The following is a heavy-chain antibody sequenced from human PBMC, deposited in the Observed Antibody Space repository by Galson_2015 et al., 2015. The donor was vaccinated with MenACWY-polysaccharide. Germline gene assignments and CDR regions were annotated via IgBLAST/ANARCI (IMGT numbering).Heavy chain of an antibody. Sequence: SLRLSCAVSGFTFKNYWMSWVRQAPGKGLEWVANIKKDGSERYCVDSVKGRFTISRDNGRSSLYLQVNGLRAEDTAVYYCARGHYGMGVWGQGTTVSVSS. J-gene: IGHJ6*02. CDR2: IKKDGSER. CDR1: GFTFKNYW. V-gene: IGHV3-7*01. CDR3: ARGHYGMGV.